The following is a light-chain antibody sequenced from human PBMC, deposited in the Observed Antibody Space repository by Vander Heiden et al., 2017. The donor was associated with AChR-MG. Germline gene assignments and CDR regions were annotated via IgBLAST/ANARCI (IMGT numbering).Light chain of an antibody. CDR2: GAS. J-gene: IGKJ4*01. CDR3: QQYGSSRT. Sequence: DIVLTQSPGTLSLSPGERATLSCRASQSVSSSYLAWYQQKPGQAPRLLIYGASSRATGIPDRFSGSRSGTDFTLTISRLEPEDFAVYYCQQYGSSRTFGGGTKVEIK. CDR1: QSVSSSY. V-gene: IGKV3-20*01.